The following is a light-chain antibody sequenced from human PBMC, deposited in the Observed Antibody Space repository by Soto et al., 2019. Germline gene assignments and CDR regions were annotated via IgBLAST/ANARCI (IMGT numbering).Light chain of an antibody. CDR2: SNN. V-gene: IGLV1-44*01. CDR3: AAWDDRLTGFVV. CDR1: SSNIGRNT. Sequence: QSVLTQPPSASGTPGQRVTLSCSGSSSNIGRNTVTWYQQLPGTAPKVLINSNNQRPSGVPDLFSSSKSGTSTSLTISGLPPVDEAKYYCAAWDDRLTGFVVFGGGTKLTVL. J-gene: IGLJ2*01.